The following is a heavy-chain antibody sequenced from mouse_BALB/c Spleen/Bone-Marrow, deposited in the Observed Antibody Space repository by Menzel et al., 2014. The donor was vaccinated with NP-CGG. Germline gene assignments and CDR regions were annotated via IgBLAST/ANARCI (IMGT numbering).Heavy chain of an antibody. J-gene: IGHJ4*01. CDR1: GFSLTDYG. CDR3: AKHTLITRGAMDY. CDR2: IWGGGST. Sequence: QVQLKDSGPGLVAPLQSLSIPCTVSGFSLTDYGVSWIRQPPGKGLEWLGLIWGGGSTYYNSALKSKLSISKDNSKRQVFLRMNSLQIDDTAIYYCAKHTLITRGAMDYWGQGTSVTVSS. V-gene: IGHV2-6-5*01. D-gene: IGHD2-4*01.